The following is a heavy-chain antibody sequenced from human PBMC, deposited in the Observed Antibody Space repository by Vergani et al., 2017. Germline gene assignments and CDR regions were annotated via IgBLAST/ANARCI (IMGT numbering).Heavy chain of an antibody. CDR1: GYTFTSYA. CDR2: INAGNGNT. CDR3: ASDQMKGTAAGSPIAYYFDY. V-gene: IGHV1-3*01. D-gene: IGHD6-13*01. Sequence: QVQLVQSGAEVKKPGASVKVSCKASGYTFTSYAMHWVRQAPGQRLEWMGWINAGNGNTKYSQKFQGRVTITRDTSASTTYMELSSLRSEDTAVYYCASDQMKGTAAGSPIAYYFDYWGQGTLVTVSS. J-gene: IGHJ4*02.